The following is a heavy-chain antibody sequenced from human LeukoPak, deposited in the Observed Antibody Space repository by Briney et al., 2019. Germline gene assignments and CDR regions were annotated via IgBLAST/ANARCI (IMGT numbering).Heavy chain of an antibody. V-gene: IGHV4-39*02. D-gene: IGHD2-21*01. CDR1: GGPISSSSYY. CDR3: ARDYSAMADLGFDP. J-gene: IGHJ5*02. CDR2: IYYSGST. Sequence: SETLSLTCTVSGGPISSSSYYWGWIRQPPGKGLEWIGSIYYSGSTYYNPSLKSRVTISVDTSKNQFSLKLSSVTAADTAVYYCARDYSAMADLGFDPWGQGTLVTVSS.